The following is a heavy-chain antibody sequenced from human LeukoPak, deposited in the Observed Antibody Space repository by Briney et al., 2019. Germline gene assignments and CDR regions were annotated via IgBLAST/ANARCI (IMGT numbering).Heavy chain of an antibody. J-gene: IGHJ4*02. CDR3: ARDRLTIFGVVIGLDY. CDR2: IIPIFGTA. Sequence: SVKVSCKASGGTLSSYAISWVRQAPGQGLEWMGRIIPIFGTANYAQKFQGGVTITTDESTSTAYMELSSLRSEDTAVYYCARDRLTIFGVVIGLDYWGQGTLVTVSS. V-gene: IGHV1-69*05. D-gene: IGHD3-3*01. CDR1: GGTLSSYA.